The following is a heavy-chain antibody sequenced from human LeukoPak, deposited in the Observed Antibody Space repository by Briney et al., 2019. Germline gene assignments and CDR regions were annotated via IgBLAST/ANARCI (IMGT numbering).Heavy chain of an antibody. J-gene: IGHJ4*02. CDR2: ISSSGGTI. D-gene: IGHD3-10*01. Sequence: GGSLRLSCAASGCTFSDYYMSWIRQAPGKGLEWVSYISSSGGTIYYADSVKGRLTISRDNAKNSLYLQVNSLRAEDTAVYYCARARGSYSFDYWGPGTLVTVSS. CDR3: ARARGSYSFDY. CDR1: GCTFSDYY. V-gene: IGHV3-11*01.